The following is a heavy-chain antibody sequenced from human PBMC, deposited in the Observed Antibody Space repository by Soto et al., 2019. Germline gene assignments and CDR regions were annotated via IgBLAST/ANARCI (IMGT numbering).Heavy chain of an antibody. V-gene: IGHV3-23*01. CDR2: ISGSGGST. CDR3: AKGKINIAVAGTLAGNLLGIYGIDV. J-gene: IGHJ6*02. CDR1: GFTFSSYA. D-gene: IGHD6-19*01. Sequence: GGSLRLSCAASGFTFSSYAMSWVRQAPGRGLEWVSAISGSGGSTYYADSVKGRFTISRDNSKNTLYLQMNSLRAEDTAVYYCAKGKINIAVAGTLAGNLLGIYGIDVWGQGTTVTGSS.